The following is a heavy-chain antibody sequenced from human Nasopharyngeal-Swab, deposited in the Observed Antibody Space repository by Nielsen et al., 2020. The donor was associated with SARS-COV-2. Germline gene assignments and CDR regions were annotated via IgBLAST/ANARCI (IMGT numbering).Heavy chain of an antibody. Sequence: GGSLRLSCAASGFTFSTYSMNWVRQAPGKGLEWVSYISHSSSTIYYADSVNGRFTISRDNAKNSLYLQMNSLRAEDTAVYYCARVSYYGDQNFDYWGQGTLVTVSS. J-gene: IGHJ4*02. V-gene: IGHV3-48*04. CDR3: ARVSYYGDQNFDY. CDR2: ISHSSSTI. CDR1: GFTFSTYS. D-gene: IGHD4-17*01.